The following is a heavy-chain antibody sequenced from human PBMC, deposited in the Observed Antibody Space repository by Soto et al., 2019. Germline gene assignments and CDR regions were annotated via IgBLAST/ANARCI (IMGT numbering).Heavy chain of an antibody. CDR1: GGSISSYY. CDR2: IYYSGST. J-gene: IGHJ4*02. CDR3: AGLARSQIDY. V-gene: IGHV4-59*01. Sequence: TSETLSLTCTVSGGSISSYYWSWIRQPPGKGLEWIGYIYYSGSTNYNPSLKSRVTISVDTSKNQFSLKLSSVTAADTAVYYCAGLARSQIDYWGQGTLVTVSS.